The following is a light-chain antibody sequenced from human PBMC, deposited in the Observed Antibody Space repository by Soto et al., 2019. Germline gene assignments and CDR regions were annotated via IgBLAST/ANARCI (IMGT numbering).Light chain of an antibody. V-gene: IGLV2-8*01. J-gene: IGLJ2*01. CDR2: EVS. CDR1: SSDVGGYNY. CDR3: SSYAGSNNLVL. Sequence: QSVLTQPASVSGSPGQSITISCTGTSSDVGGYNYVSWYQQHPGKAPKLIIYEVSKRLSGVPDRFSGSKSGNTASLTVSGLQADDEAVYHCSSYAGSNNLVLFGGGTKLTVL.